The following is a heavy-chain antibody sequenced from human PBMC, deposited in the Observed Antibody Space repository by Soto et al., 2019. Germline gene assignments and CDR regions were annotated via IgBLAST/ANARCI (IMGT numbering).Heavy chain of an antibody. CDR3: AKVLEYDAFDI. Sequence: GGSLRLSCAASGFTFSSYGMHWVRQAPGKGLEWVAAISYDGSNKYYADSVKGRFTISRDNSKNTLYLQMNSLRAEDTAVYYCAKVLEYDAFDIWGQGTMVTV. CDR2: ISYDGSNK. D-gene: IGHD6-6*01. CDR1: GFTFSSYG. J-gene: IGHJ3*02. V-gene: IGHV3-30*18.